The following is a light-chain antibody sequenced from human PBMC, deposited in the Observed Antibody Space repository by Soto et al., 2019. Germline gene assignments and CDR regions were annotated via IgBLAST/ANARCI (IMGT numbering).Light chain of an antibody. CDR1: QSFSTRS. CDR3: QQRNVWPPIT. V-gene: IGKV3D-20*02. J-gene: IGKJ5*01. Sequence: EMVVTQSPGTLSLSPGERATLSCSAIQSFSTRSLAWYQQKPGQAPRLLISGASSRAADIPDRFSGSGSGTDFTLTINSLEPEDFAVYYCQQRNVWPPITFCQVTLLAI. CDR2: GAS.